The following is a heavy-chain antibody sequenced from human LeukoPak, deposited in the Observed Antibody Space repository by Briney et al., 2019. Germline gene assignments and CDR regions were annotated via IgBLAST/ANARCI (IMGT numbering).Heavy chain of an antibody. Sequence: MPSETLSLTCTVSGGSISSYYWSWLRQPPGKGLEWIGYIYYSGGSSYNPSLKSRVTISVDTSKNQLSLKLSSVTAADTAVYYCASGYSSSRWGQGTLVTVSS. CDR1: GGSISSYY. D-gene: IGHD6-6*01. CDR2: IYYSGGS. V-gene: IGHV4-59*01. CDR3: ASGYSSSR. J-gene: IGHJ4*02.